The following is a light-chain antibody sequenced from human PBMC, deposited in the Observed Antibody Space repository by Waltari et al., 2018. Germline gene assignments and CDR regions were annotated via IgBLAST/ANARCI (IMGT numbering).Light chain of an antibody. J-gene: IGLJ1*01. CDR2: FEN. CDR1: NIGSER. V-gene: IGLV3-21*04. Sequence: SPVLTQPPSVSVAPGQAARITCERDNIGSERVHGYQQKSGQAPVLVIYFENDRPPGTPERFSGSSSGNTATLTISRVEAGDEADYYCQLWDSSGDHPVFGTGTKVSV. CDR3: QLWDSSGDHPV.